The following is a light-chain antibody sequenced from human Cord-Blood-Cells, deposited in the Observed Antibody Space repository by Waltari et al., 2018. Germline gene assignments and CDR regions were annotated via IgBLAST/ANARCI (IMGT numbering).Light chain of an antibody. Sequence: DIQMTQSPSSLSASVGDRVTITCRASQGISNSLAWYQQKPGKAPKLLPYAASTLESGVPSRFSGSGSGTDYTLTISSLQPEDFATYYCQQYYSTRTFGQGTKVEIK. CDR2: AAS. CDR1: QGISNS. V-gene: IGKV1-NL1*01. CDR3: QQYYSTRT. J-gene: IGKJ1*01.